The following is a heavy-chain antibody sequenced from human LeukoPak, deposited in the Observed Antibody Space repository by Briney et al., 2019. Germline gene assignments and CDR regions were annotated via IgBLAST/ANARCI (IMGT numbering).Heavy chain of an antibody. V-gene: IGHV1-18*01. J-gene: IGHJ6*02. CDR1: GYTFTSYG. D-gene: IGHD6-13*01. Sequence: GASVKVSCKASGYTFTSYGISWVRRAPGQGLEWMGWISAYNGNRNYAQKLQGRVTMTTDTSTSTAYMELRSLRSDDTAVYYCARDGEQQLVLRVPYYSYYGMDVWGQGTTVTVSS. CDR3: ARDGEQQLVLRVPYYSYYGMDV. CDR2: ISAYNGNR.